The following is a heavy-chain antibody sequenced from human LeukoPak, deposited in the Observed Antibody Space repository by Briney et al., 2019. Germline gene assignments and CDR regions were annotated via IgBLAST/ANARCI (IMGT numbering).Heavy chain of an antibody. Sequence: ASVKVSCKASGYTFTSDGISWVRQAPGQGLEWMGWISAYNGNTNYAQKLQGRVTMTTDTSTSTAYMELRSLRSDDTAVYYCARDGTTVVTRDAFDIWGQGTMVTVSS. D-gene: IGHD4-23*01. CDR2: ISAYNGNT. CDR3: ARDGTTVVTRDAFDI. V-gene: IGHV1-18*01. CDR1: GYTFTSDG. J-gene: IGHJ3*02.